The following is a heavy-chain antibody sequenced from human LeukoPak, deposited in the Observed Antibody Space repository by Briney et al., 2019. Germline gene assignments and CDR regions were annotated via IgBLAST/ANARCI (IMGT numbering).Heavy chain of an antibody. CDR1: GFPFSSYG. D-gene: IGHD1-26*01. Sequence: PGGSLRLSCAASGFPFSSYGLHWVRQAPGKGLEWLAFIRYDGSDKYYGDSVKGRFTISRDNSKNIVFLQMSSLRPEDTAVYYCAKEEDSESPGLDYWGQGTHVTVSS. V-gene: IGHV3-30*02. CDR3: AKEEDSESPGLDY. CDR2: IRYDGSDK. J-gene: IGHJ4*02.